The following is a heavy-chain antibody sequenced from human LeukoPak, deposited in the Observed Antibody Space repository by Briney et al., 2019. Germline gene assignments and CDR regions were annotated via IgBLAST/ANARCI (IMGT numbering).Heavy chain of an antibody. D-gene: IGHD5-24*01. CDR3: AGGRGLKSYYFYMDV. CDR1: GFAFSTYA. V-gene: IGHV3-64*01. Sequence: GGSLRLSCAASGFAFSTYAMHWVRQGPGKGLEYVSVISSDGGSTYYANSVKGRFTISRDNSKNTLYLQMVSLRAEDMAVYYCAGGRGLKSYYFYMDVWGKGTTVTVSS. J-gene: IGHJ6*03. CDR2: ISSDGGST.